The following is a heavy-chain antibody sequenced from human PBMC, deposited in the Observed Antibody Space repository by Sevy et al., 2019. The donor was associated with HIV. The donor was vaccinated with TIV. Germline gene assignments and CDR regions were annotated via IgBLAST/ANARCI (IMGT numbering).Heavy chain of an antibody. CDR3: AKGLGMVQGALLSDDV. Sequence: GGSLRLSCAASGFTFSGYGMHWVRQAPGKGLEWVAFIRYDGGTKYYVDSVKGRFTISRDNSKNTLFLQMNSLRTEDTSVSYCAKGLGMVQGALLSDDVWGQGTLVTVSS. V-gene: IGHV3-30*02. J-gene: IGHJ3*01. CDR2: IRYDGGTK. D-gene: IGHD3-10*01. CDR1: GFTFSGYG.